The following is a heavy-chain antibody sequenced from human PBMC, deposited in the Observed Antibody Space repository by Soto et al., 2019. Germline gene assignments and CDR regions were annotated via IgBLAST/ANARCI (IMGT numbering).Heavy chain of an antibody. V-gene: IGHV1-2*04. CDR3: ARSDRIAVAGTPYYYYGMDV. J-gene: IGHJ6*02. CDR2: INPNSGGT. D-gene: IGHD6-19*01. Sequence: GAAVKVSSKASGYTLTGSYIHLGRPAPGQRLGWMGWINPNSGGTNYAQKFQGWVTMTRDTSISTAYMELSRLRSDDTAVYYCARSDRIAVAGTPYYYYGMDVWGQGTTVTVSS. CDR1: GYTLTGSY.